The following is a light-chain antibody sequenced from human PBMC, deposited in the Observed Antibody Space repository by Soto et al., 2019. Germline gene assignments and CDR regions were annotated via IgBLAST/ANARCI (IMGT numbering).Light chain of an antibody. J-gene: IGKJ1*01. CDR2: GES. Sequence: DIVMTQYPATLSVSLGDRSTLSCRASQSVSSNLAWYQLKPGQSPSLLLYGESTRATGIPARFSGSGSGTESTLTISSLQSEDFAVYYCPQYNDWPTVGQGTKVEIK. V-gene: IGKV3-15*01. CDR3: PQYNDWPT. CDR1: QSVSSN.